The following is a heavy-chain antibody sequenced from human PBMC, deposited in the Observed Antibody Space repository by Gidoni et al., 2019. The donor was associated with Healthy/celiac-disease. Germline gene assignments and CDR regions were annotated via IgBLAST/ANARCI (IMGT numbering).Heavy chain of an antibody. J-gene: IGHJ4*02. CDR3: ARDCGIRDGYNYPFDY. Sequence: EVQLVESGGGLVKPGGSLRLSCAASGFTFSSYSMNWVRQAPGKGLEWVSSISSSSSYIYYADSVKGRFTISRDNAKNSLYLQMNSLRAEDTAVYYCARDCGIRDGYNYPFDYWGQGTLVTVSS. CDR2: ISSSSSYI. CDR1: GFTFSSYS. V-gene: IGHV3-21*01. D-gene: IGHD5-12*01.